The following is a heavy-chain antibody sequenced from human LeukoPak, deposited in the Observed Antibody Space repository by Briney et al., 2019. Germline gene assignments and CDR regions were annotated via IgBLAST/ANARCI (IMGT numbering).Heavy chain of an antibody. J-gene: IGHJ4*02. CDR3: ARVLGFFDY. D-gene: IGHD7-27*01. Sequence: GGSLRPSCAASGFTFSSYAMHWVRQAPGKGLEWVAVISYGGSNKYYADSVKGRFTISRDNSKNTLYLQMNSLRAEDTAVYYCARVLGFFDYWGQGTLVTVSS. CDR1: GFTFSSYA. V-gene: IGHV3-30*14. CDR2: ISYGGSNK.